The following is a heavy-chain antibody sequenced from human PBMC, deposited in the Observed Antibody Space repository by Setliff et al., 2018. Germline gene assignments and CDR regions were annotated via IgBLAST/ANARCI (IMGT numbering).Heavy chain of an antibody. Sequence: ASVQVSCKASGYTFNSHYMHWVRQAPGQELEWVAMINPNGGSATYAQKFQGRVTMTRDTSTSTVYMDMSSLRSEDTAVYYCARDVFPYHYEGAFDIWGQGAMVTVS. D-gene: IGHD3-22*01. CDR2: INPNGGSA. CDR1: GYTFNSHY. CDR3: ARDVFPYHYEGAFDI. V-gene: IGHV1-46*02. J-gene: IGHJ3*02.